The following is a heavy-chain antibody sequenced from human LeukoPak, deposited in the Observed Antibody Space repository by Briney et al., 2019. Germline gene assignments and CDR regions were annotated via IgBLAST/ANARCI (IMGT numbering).Heavy chain of an antibody. D-gene: IGHD1-26*01. CDR3: ARRISGSYQECFDY. CDR2: IYPGDSDA. Sequence: GESLNICCNGSGYSFTSYWNGWVRQLPGKGLEWVGIIYPGDSDARYSPSFQGQVTISADKSISTAYLQWSSLQASDTAMYYCARRISGSYQECFDYWGQGTLVTVSS. CDR1: GYSFTSYW. V-gene: IGHV5-51*01. J-gene: IGHJ4*02.